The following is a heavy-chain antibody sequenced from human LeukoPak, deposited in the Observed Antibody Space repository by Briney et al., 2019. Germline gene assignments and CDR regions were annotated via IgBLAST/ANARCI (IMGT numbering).Heavy chain of an antibody. J-gene: IGHJ4*02. CDR2: ISSSSSYT. V-gene: IGHV3-11*06. D-gene: IGHD4-11*01. Sequence: PGGSLRLSCAASGFTFSDYYMSWIRQAPGKGLEWVSYISSSSSYTNYADSVKRRFTISRDNAKNSLYLQMNSLRAEDTAVYYCARRLTTGGFFDYWGQGTLVTVSS. CDR1: GFTFSDYY. CDR3: ARRLTTGGFFDY.